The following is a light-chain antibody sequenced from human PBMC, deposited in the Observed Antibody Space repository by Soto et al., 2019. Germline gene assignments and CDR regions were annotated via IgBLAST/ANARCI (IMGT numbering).Light chain of an antibody. CDR1: QSISSN. V-gene: IGKV3-15*01. J-gene: IGKJ1*01. CDR2: GAS. CDR3: QQYNNWPPWT. Sequence: EVVMTQSPATLSVSPGERATLSCRASQSISSNLAWYQQKPGQPPRLLIYGASTRATGIPARFGGSGSGTEFTLTISSLQSEDFAVYYCQQYNNWPPWTFGQGTKVEIK.